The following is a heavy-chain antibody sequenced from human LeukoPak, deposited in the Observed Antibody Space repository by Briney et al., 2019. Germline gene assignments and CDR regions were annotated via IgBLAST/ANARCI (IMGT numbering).Heavy chain of an antibody. D-gene: IGHD6-19*01. V-gene: IGHV1-8*01. J-gene: IGHJ1*01. CDR3: ARSVYSSGWYDNGDFQH. Sequence: ASVKVSCKASGYTFTSYDINWVRQATGQGLEWMGWMNPNSGNTGYAQKFQGRVTMTRNTSISTAYMELSSLRSEDTAVYYCARSVYSSGWYDNGDFQHWGQGTLVTVSS. CDR1: GYTFTSYD. CDR2: MNPNSGNT.